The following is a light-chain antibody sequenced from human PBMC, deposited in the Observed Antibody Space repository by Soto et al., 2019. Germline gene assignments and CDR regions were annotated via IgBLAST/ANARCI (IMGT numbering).Light chain of an antibody. Sequence: QSALTQPASVSGSPGQSITISCTGTSSDVGNYDLVSWYQQLPGKAPKFILYEGSKRPSGVSNRFSGSKSGNTASLTISGLQAEDEADYYCCSYAGSSTYVFGTGTRSPP. CDR1: SSDVGNYDL. J-gene: IGLJ1*01. CDR2: EGS. CDR3: CSYAGSSTYV. V-gene: IGLV2-23*01.